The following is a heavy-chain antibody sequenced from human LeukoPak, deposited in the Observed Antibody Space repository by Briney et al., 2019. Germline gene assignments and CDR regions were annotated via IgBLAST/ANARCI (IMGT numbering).Heavy chain of an antibody. J-gene: IGHJ4*02. CDR2: IYYSGST. V-gene: IGHV4-30-4*08. CDR1: GGSISSGDYY. Sequence: KASQTVSLTCTVSGGSISSGDYYWSWIRQPPGKGLEWIGYIYYSGSTYYNPSLKSRVTISVDTSKNQFSLKLSSVTAADSAVYYCARAPIGVVTFFDYWGQGTLVTVSS. D-gene: IGHD3-3*01. CDR3: ARAPIGVVTFFDY.